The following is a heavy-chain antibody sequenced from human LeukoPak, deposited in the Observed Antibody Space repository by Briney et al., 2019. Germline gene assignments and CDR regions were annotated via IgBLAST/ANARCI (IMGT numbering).Heavy chain of an antibody. D-gene: IGHD4-17*01. CDR2: ISYDGSNK. Sequence: GRSLRLSCAASGFTFSSYPMHWVRQAPGKGLEWVAIISYDGSNKYYADSVKGRFTISRDNSKNTLYLQMNSLRSEDTAVYYCARRGGANGDYYYYGMDVWGQGTTVTVSS. CDR1: GFTFSSYP. V-gene: IGHV3-30-3*01. CDR3: ARRGGANGDYYYYGMDV. J-gene: IGHJ6*02.